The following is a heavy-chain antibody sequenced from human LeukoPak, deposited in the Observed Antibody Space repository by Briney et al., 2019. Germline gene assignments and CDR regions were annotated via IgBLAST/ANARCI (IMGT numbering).Heavy chain of an antibody. D-gene: IGHD7-27*01. CDR1: GFTFSEST. V-gene: IGHV3-7*01. CDR2: MKEDGSEK. J-gene: IGHJ4*02. CDR3: ATGGALRGYWGH. Sequence: GGSLRLSCVVSGFTFSESTMTWVRQAPGKGLEWVAKMKEDGSEKYYVDSVKGRFTISRDNTRNSLCLEMNSLRADDTAMYYCATGGALRGYWGHWGRGTLVTVSS.